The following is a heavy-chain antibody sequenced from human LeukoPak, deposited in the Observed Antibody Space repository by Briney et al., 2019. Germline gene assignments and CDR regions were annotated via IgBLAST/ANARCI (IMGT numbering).Heavy chain of an antibody. CDR2: IIPILGIA. CDR1: GGTFSGYA. D-gene: IGHD3-22*01. J-gene: IGHJ4*02. V-gene: IGHV1-69*04. CDR3: ARDHLDSSGYEVFDY. Sequence: SVKVSCMASGGTFSGYAISWVRQAPGQGLEWMGRIIPILGIANYAQKFQGRVTITADKSTSTAYMELSSLRSEDTAVYYCARDHLDSSGYEVFDYWGQGTLVTVSS.